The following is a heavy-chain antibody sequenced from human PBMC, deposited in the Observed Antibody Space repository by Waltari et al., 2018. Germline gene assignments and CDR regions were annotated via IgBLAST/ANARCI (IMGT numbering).Heavy chain of an antibody. Sequence: QVQLVESGGGVVQPGGSLILSCAAHGFTFSSYGMHWVRQAPGKGLGGVAFLRYDGSNAYSADSVKGRFPISRDNSKNTLSLQMNSLGAEDTAVYYCAKDGSFVVVPEAMFDYYMDVWGKGTTVSVSS. J-gene: IGHJ6*03. V-gene: IGHV3-30*02. D-gene: IGHD2-2*01. CDR3: AKDGSFVVVPEAMFDYYMDV. CDR2: LRYDGSNA. CDR1: GFTFSSYG.